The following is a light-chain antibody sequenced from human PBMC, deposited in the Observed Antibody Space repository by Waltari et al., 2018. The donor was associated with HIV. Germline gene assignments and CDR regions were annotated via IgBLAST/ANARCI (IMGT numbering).Light chain of an antibody. CDR2: GAS. CDR1: QSVSSY. CDR3: HQRSNWPIT. J-gene: IGKJ5*01. V-gene: IGKV3-11*01. Sequence: EIVLTQSPGTLNLSPGERATLSCRASQSVSSYLAWYQQKPGQAPRLLIYGASSRATGIPARFSGSGSGTDFTLTISSLEPGDFGVYYCHQRSNWPITFGQGTRLEIK.